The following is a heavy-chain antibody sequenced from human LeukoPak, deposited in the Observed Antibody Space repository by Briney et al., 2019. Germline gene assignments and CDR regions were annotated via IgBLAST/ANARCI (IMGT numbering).Heavy chain of an antibody. CDR2: ISGSGGRT. CDR1: GFTFSSYA. D-gene: IGHD3-22*01. J-gene: IGHJ4*02. Sequence: PGGSLRLSCAASGFTFSSYAMSWVRQAPGKGLEWVSAISGSGGRTYYADSVKGRFTISRDNSKNTLYLQMNSLRAEDTAVYYCAKDSRNRGRYYDSSGAKDYWGQGTLVTVSS. CDR3: AKDSRNRGRYYDSSGAKDY. V-gene: IGHV3-23*01.